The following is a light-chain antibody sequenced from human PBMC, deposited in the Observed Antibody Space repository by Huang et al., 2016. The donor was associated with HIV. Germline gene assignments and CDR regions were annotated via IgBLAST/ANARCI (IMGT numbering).Light chain of an antibody. CDR3: QQYTKSPPT. J-gene: IGKJ1*01. CDR1: QSVGSNF. V-gene: IGKV3-20*01. CDR2: DAS. Sequence: DIVLTQSPGTLSLSPGERATLSCRASQSVGSNFLGWYQQKPGQAPRLLIYDASYRASGIPARVSGSGSGTDFTLTISRLDPEDFAVYYCQQYTKSPPTFGQGTKVEI.